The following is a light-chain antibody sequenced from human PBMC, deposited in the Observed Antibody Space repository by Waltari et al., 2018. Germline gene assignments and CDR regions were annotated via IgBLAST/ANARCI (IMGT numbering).Light chain of an antibody. Sequence: QSALTQPASVSGSPGQSITISCSGTSSDIGYYNYISWYQQHPGSAPKLMIYDVSDRPSGLSDRFSGSKSGNTASLTISGLQAEDEADYYCSSYTSSGTLVFGGGTKLTVL. V-gene: IGLV2-14*03. CDR2: DVS. CDR3: SSYTSSGTLV. J-gene: IGLJ2*01. CDR1: SSDIGYYNY.